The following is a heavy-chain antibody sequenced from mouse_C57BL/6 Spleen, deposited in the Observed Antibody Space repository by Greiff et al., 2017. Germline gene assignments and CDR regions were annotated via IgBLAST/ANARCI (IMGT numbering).Heavy chain of an antibody. J-gene: IGHJ4*01. CDR1: GFTFSDYG. D-gene: IGHD1-1*01. V-gene: IGHV5-17*01. CDR2: ISSGSSTI. Sequence: EVNLVESGGGLVKPGGSLKLSCAASGFTFSDYGMHWVRQAPEKGLEWVAYISSGSSTIYYADTVKGRFTISRDNAKNTLFLQITSLGSEDTAKYYCARRYYGSSYAMDYWGQGTSVTVSS. CDR3: ARRYYGSSYAMDY.